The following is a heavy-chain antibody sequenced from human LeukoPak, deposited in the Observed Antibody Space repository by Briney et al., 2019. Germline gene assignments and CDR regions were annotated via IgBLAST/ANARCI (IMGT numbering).Heavy chain of an antibody. J-gene: IGHJ4*02. D-gene: IGHD6-19*01. CDR1: GGTFSNYG. CDR2: IIPMFGTA. V-gene: IGHV1-69*13. Sequence: GASVKDSCKTSGGTFSNYGISWVRQAPGQGLEWMGGIIPMFGTANYAQKFQSRVTITADESTSTAYMELSSLRSEDTAVYYCAKEVFGSSAFGYWGQGTLVTVSS. CDR3: AKEVFGSSAFGY.